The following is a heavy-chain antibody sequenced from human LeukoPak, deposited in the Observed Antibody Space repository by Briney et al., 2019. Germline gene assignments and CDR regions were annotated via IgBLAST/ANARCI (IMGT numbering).Heavy chain of an antibody. Sequence: ASVRVSCXASGYTFTSYGISWVRQARGQGLEWMGWISAYNGNTNYAQKLQGRVTMTTDTSTSTAYMELRCLRSDDTAVYYCALDELGYWGQGTLVTVSS. CDR2: ISAYNGNT. V-gene: IGHV1-18*01. CDR1: GYTFTSYG. D-gene: IGHD3/OR15-3a*01. CDR3: ALDELGY. J-gene: IGHJ4*02.